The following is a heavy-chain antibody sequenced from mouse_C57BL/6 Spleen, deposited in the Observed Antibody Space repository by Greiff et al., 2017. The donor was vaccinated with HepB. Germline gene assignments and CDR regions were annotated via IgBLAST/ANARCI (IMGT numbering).Heavy chain of an antibody. CDR1: GYTFTSYW. V-gene: IGHV1-7*01. Sequence: VMLVESGAELAKPGASVKLSCKASGYTFTSYWMHWVKQRPGQGLEWIGYINPSSGYTKYNQKFKDKATLTADKSSSTAYMQLSSLTYEDSAVYYCASHYYGSSSYFDYWGQGTTLTVSS. CDR3: ASHYYGSSSYFDY. D-gene: IGHD1-1*01. CDR2: INPSSGYT. J-gene: IGHJ2*01.